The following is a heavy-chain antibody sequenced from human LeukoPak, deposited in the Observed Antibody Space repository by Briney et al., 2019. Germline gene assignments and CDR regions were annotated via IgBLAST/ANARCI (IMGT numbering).Heavy chain of an antibody. V-gene: IGHV3-53*05. J-gene: IGHJ6*03. CDR1: GFTVSSNY. CDR3: AKDLSYGQDYYYMDV. D-gene: IGHD5-18*01. Sequence: GGSLRLSCAASGFTVSSNYMSWVRQAPGKGLEWVSVIYSGGSTYYADSVKGRFTISRDNSKNTLYLQMNSLRAEDTAVYYCAKDLSYGQDYYYMDVWGKGTTVTISS. CDR2: IYSGGST.